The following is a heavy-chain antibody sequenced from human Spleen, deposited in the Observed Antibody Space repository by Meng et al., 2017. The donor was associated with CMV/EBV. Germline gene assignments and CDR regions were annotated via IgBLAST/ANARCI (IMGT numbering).Heavy chain of an antibody. CDR2: INPNSGGT. V-gene: IGHV1-2*02. D-gene: IGHD6-19*01. CDR1: GYTFTDYY. CDR3: ARVRGYSSSGFVY. Sequence: ASVKVSCKASGYTFTDYYMHWVRQAPGQGLEWMGWINPNSGGTNYAQKFQGRVTMTRDTSISTAYMELSRLRSDDTAVYYCARVRGYSSSGFVYWGQGTLVTVSS. J-gene: IGHJ4*02.